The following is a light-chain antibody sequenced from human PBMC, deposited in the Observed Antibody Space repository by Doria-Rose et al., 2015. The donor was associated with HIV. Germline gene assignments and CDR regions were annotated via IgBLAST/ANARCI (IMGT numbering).Light chain of an antibody. J-gene: IGKJ5*01. V-gene: IGKV1-33*01. CDR2: DAS. Sequence: DIQMTQSPSSLSASVGDRVTITCQASQDISNYLNWYQHKPGKAPKLLICDASNLETGVPSRFSGSESGTNFTLTISSLQPEDIATFYCQQYENVPITFGQGTRLEIK. CDR1: QDISNY. CDR3: QQYENVPIT.